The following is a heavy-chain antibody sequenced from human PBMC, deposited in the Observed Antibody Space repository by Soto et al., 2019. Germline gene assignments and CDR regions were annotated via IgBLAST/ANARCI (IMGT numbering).Heavy chain of an antibody. CDR1: GYTFSSYG. J-gene: IGHJ6*02. CDR3: PRDRRPGYYYGIDV. D-gene: IGHD2-8*02. V-gene: IGHV1-18*04. CDR2: ISAYNGNT. Sequence: QVQLVQSGAEVKKPGSSVKVSCKASGYTFSSYGISWVRQAPGQGLEWMGWISAYNGNTNYAQKLQSRVTMTTDTSTSTAYMELRSMTSDDTVVYYCPRDRRPGYYYGIDVWGQGTTVTVSS.